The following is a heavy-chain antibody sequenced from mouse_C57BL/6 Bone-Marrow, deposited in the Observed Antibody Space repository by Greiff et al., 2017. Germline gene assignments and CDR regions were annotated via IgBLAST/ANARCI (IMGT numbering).Heavy chain of an antibody. CDR1: GFSLTSYG. Sequence: QVQLKESGPGLVQPSQSLSITCTVSGFSLTSYGVHWVRQPPGKGLEWLGVIWSGGSTDYNAAFISRLSISKDNSKSQVFFKMNSLQADDTSIYDFASYYGSSELGFDVWGTGTTVTVSS. CDR2: IWSGGST. D-gene: IGHD1-1*01. CDR3: ASYYGSSELGFDV. J-gene: IGHJ1*03. V-gene: IGHV2-4*01.